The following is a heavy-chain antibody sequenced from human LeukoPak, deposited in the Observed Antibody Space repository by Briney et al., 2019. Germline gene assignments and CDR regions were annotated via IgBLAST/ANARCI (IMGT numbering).Heavy chain of an antibody. V-gene: IGHV4-39*07. J-gene: IGHJ4*02. D-gene: IGHD6-13*01. Sequence: SETLSLTCTVSGGSISSSSYYWGWIRQPPGKGLEWIGSIYYSGSTYYNPSLKSRVTISVDTSKNQFSLKLSSVTAADTAVYYCARDFGEFSSSDYWGQGTLVTVSS. CDR3: ARDFGEFSSSDY. CDR2: IYYSGST. CDR1: GGSISSSSYY.